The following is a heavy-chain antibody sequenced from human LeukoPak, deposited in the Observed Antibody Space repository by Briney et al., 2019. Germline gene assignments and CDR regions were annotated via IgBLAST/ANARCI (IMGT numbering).Heavy chain of an antibody. CDR2: IDYSGST. D-gene: IGHD7-27*01. CDR3: ARQIFQLGINWFDP. CDR1: GGSISSSSYY. J-gene: IGHJ5*02. V-gene: IGHV4-39*01. Sequence: SETLSLTCTVSGGSISSSSYYWGWIRQPPGKGLEWIGSIDYSGSTYYNPSLKSRVTISVDTSKNQFSLKLSSVTAADTAVYYCARQIFQLGINWFDPWGQGTLVTVSS.